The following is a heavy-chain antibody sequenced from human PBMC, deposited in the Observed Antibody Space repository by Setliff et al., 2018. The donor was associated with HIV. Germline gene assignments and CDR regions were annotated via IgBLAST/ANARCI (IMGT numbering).Heavy chain of an antibody. V-gene: IGHV4-31*03. CDR1: GGSLISGGYY. CDR3: ARDLTSNSNCFEP. D-gene: IGHD4-4*01. Sequence: SETLSLTCSVSGGSLISGGYYWSWIRQHPGKGLEWIGYVYYTGKTYYNPSLESRISMSVDTSKNQFPLKLTSVTAADTAIYYCARDLTSNSNCFEPWGQGTQVTVSS. J-gene: IGHJ5*02. CDR2: VYYTGKT.